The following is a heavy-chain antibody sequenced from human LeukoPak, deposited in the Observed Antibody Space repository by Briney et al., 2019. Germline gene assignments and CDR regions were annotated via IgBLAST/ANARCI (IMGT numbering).Heavy chain of an antibody. Sequence: GGSLRLSCAAYGFTFSSYAMSWVRQAPGKGLEWVSTISGSGDSTYYADSRKGRFTIPRDNSRNTLYLQMSSLRADDTAVYYCAKAHDSSGSGGQGTLVTVSS. D-gene: IGHD3-22*01. CDR2: ISGSGDST. V-gene: IGHV3-23*01. CDR1: GFTFSSYA. CDR3: AKAHDSSGS. J-gene: IGHJ4*02.